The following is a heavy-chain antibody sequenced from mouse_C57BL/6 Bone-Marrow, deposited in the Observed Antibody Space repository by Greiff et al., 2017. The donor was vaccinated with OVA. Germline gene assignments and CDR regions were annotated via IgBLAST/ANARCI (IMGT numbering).Heavy chain of an antibody. V-gene: IGHV1-82*01. Sequence: VQLKESGPELVKPGASVKISCKASGYAFSSSWMNWVKQRPGKGLEWIGRIYPGDGDTNYNGKFKGKATLTADKSSSTAYMQLSSLTSEDSAVYFCARDYGSSWFAYWGQGTLVTVSA. CDR2: IYPGDGDT. CDR1: GYAFSSSW. CDR3: ARDYGSSWFAY. J-gene: IGHJ3*01. D-gene: IGHD1-1*01.